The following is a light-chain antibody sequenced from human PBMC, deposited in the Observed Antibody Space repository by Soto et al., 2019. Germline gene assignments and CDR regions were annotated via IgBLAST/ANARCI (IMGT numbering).Light chain of an antibody. CDR2: GAT. CDR1: QSVSSSY. J-gene: IGKJ2*01. V-gene: IGKV3-20*01. Sequence: EIVLTQSPGTLSLSPGERATLSCRASQSVSSSYLAWYQQQPDQAPRLLIYGATTRAPGIPDRFSGSGSGTDFTLTINRLEPEDFAVYYCQQFDGSPETFGQGTKVDIK. CDR3: QQFDGSPET.